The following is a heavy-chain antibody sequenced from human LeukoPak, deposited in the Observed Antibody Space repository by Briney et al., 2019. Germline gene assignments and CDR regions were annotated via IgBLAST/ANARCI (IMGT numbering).Heavy chain of an antibody. Sequence: GGSLRLSFAASGFTASTNYMSWVRKAPGKGLDGVSVIYSGGSTYYADSVKGRFTISRDNSKNTLYLQMNSLKAEDTAVYHCARVGVDTARTFDFWGQGTLVTVSS. V-gene: IGHV3-66*01. CDR3: ARVGVDTARTFDF. CDR2: IYSGGST. D-gene: IGHD5-18*01. CDR1: GFTASTNY. J-gene: IGHJ4*02.